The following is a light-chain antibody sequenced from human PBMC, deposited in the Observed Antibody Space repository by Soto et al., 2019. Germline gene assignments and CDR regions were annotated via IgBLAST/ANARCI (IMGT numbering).Light chain of an antibody. V-gene: IGKV3-20*01. CDR3: EQDGSSPWYN. J-gene: IGKJ2*01. CDR1: PSVSSSY. CDR2: GAS. Sequence: EIVLTQSPGTLSLSPGERITLSCRASPSVSSSYLAWYQQKLGQAPRLLSYGASRMATGIPDRFSGSASGSDVTLTISRVEPEDFAVYYCEQDGSSPWYNFGQGTKL.